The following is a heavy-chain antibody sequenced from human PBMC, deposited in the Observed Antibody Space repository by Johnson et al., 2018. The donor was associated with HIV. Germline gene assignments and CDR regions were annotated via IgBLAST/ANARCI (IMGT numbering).Heavy chain of an antibody. V-gene: IGHV3-30*03. D-gene: IGHD5-24*01. CDR3: ARDHSREEAFDI. Sequence: QVQLVESGGGVVQPGRSLRLSCAASGFTFSSYGMHWVRQAPGKGLEWVAVISYDGSNKYYVDSVKGRFTISRDNAKNSLYLQMNSLRAEDTAVYYCARDHSREEAFDIWGQGTMVTVSS. CDR2: ISYDGSNK. J-gene: IGHJ3*02. CDR1: GFTFSSYG.